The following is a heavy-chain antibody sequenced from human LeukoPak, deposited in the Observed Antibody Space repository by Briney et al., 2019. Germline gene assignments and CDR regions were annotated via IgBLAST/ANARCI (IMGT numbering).Heavy chain of an antibody. D-gene: IGHD2-2*01. V-gene: IGHV4-34*01. J-gene: IGHJ6*03. Sequence: SETLSLTRAVYGGSFSGYYWSWIRQPPGKGLEWIGEINHSGSTNYNPSLKSRVTISVDTSKNQFSLKLSSVTAADTAVYYCARQTVYCSSTSCYYYYYYMDVWGKGTMVAVSS. CDR3: ARQTVYCSSTSCYYYYYYMDV. CDR2: INHSGST. CDR1: GGSFSGYY.